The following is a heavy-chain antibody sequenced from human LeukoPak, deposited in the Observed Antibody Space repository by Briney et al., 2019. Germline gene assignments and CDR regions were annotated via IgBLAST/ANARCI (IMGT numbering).Heavy chain of an antibody. CDR1: GFTFSSYG. D-gene: IGHD3-10*01. CDR3: AKGGGNYYGSGSYLRGWVDY. J-gene: IGHJ4*02. CDR2: ISYDGSNK. V-gene: IGHV3-30*18. Sequence: GALRLSCAASGFTFSSYGMHWVRQAPGKGLEWVAVISYDGSNKYYADSVKGRFTISRDNSKNTLYLQMNSLRAEDTAVYYCAKGGGNYYGSGSYLRGWVDYWGQGILATVSS.